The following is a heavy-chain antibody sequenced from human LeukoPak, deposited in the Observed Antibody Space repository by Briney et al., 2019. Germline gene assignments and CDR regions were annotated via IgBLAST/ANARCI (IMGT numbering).Heavy chain of an antibody. D-gene: IGHD1-26*01. CDR1: GFTFSSYG. CDR3: ATNFITSSGTDY. Sequence: GGSLRLSCAASGFTFSSYGMHWVRQAPGKGLEWVAVIWYDGSNKYHADSVKGRFTISRDNSKNTLYLQMISLRAEDTAVYYCATNFITSSGTDYWGQGTLVTVSP. J-gene: IGHJ4*02. V-gene: IGHV3-33*01. CDR2: IWYDGSNK.